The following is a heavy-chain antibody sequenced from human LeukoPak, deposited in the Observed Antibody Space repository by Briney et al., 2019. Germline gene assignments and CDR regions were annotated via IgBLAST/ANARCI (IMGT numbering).Heavy chain of an antibody. D-gene: IGHD3-10*01. CDR1: GYTFTSYY. CDR3: AREEMGRYGSGSYSLNFDY. CDR2: INPSGGST. V-gene: IGHV1-46*01. J-gene: IGHJ4*02. Sequence: GASVKVSCKASGYTFTSYYMHWVRQAPGQGLEWMGIINPSGGSTSYAQKFQGRGTMTRDMSTSTVYMELSSLRSEDTAVYYCAREEMGRYGSGSYSLNFDYWGQGTLVTVSS.